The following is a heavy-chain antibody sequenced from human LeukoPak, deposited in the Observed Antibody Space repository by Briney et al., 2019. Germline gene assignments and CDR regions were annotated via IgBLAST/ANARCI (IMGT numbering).Heavy chain of an antibody. J-gene: IGHJ4*02. D-gene: IGHD4-23*01. CDR2: ISGSGGST. CDR1: GFTFSSYA. Sequence: PGGSLRLSCAASGFTFSSYAMSWVRQAPGKGLEWVSVISGSGGSTYYADSVKGRFTISRDNSKNTLYLQMNSLRAEDTAVYYCAKTEGLTTVVTRYFDYWGQGTLVTVSS. CDR3: AKTEGLTTVVTRYFDY. V-gene: IGHV3-23*01.